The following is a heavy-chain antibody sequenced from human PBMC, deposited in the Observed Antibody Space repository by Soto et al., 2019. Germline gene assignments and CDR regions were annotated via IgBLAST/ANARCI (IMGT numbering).Heavy chain of an antibody. CDR1: GYTFTNYD. V-gene: IGHV1-8*01. J-gene: IGHJ5*02. CDR3: ARGRRANFAP. Sequence: QVQLVQSGAEVKKPGASVRVSGKTSGYTFTNYDIMWVRRVAGQGLEWMGWVNPNSGNTGYAQKFQDRVTMTRDRFISTAYMELRSLTYEVTAVYYCARGRRANFAPCGQGTFGTVAS. CDR2: VNPNSGNT. D-gene: IGHD6-25*01.